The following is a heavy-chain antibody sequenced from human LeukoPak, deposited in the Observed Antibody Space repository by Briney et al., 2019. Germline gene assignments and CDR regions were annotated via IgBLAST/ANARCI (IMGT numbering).Heavy chain of an antibody. V-gene: IGHV4-34*01. CDR2: INHSGST. CDR3: AKVDVVPASKAAYYMDV. D-gene: IGHD2-15*01. CDR1: GGSFSGYY. J-gene: IGHJ6*03. Sequence: SETLSLTCAVYGGSFSGYYWSWIRQPPGKGLEWIGEINHSGSTNYNPSLKSRVTMSVDTSKNQFSLKLSSVTAADTAVYYCAKVDVVPASKAAYYMDVWGKGTTVTVSS.